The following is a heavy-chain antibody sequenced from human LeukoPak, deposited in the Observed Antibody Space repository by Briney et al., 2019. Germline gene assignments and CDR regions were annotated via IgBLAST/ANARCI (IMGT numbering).Heavy chain of an antibody. CDR1: GGSISSSSYS. CDR3: ARVRSLRYFDWLLSRSAFDI. V-gene: IGHV4-39*01. J-gene: IGHJ3*02. CDR2: IYYSGST. D-gene: IGHD3-9*01. Sequence: PSETLSLTCTVSGGSISSSSYSWGWIRQPPGKGLEWIGSIYYSGSTYYNPSLKSRVTISVDTSKNQFSLKLSSVTAADTAVYYCARVRSLRYFDWLLSRSAFDIWGQGTMVTVSS.